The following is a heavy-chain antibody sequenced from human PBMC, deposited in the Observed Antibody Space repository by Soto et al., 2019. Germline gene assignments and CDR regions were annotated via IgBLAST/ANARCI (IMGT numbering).Heavy chain of an antibody. CDR1: GYTFTSYA. V-gene: IGHV1-3*01. J-gene: IGHJ6*02. CDR2: INAGNGST. D-gene: IGHD2-2*01. Sequence: GASVKVSCKASGYTFTSYAMHGVRQAPGQRLEWMGWINAGNGSTKYSQKFQGRVTITRDTSASTAYMELSSLRSEDTAVYYCARLHGYCISSSCHGHYAMDVWGQGTTVTVSS. CDR3: ARLHGYCISSSCHGHYAMDV.